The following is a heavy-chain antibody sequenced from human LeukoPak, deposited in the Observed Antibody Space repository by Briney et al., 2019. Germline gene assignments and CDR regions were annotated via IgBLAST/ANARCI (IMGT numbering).Heavy chain of an antibody. CDR1: GYTFTSYY. CDR2: INPSGGST. CDR3: ARAYGSGSYYRPSAGGGY. J-gene: IGHJ4*02. V-gene: IGHV1-46*01. D-gene: IGHD3-10*01. Sequence: GASVEVSCKASGYTFTSYYMHWVRQAPGQGLEWMGIINPSGGSTSYAQKFQGRVTMTRDTSTSTVYMELSSLRSEDTAVYYCARAYGSGSYYRPSAGGGYWGQGTLVTVSS.